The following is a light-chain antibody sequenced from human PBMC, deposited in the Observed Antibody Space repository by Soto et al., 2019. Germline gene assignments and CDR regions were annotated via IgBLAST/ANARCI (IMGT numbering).Light chain of an antibody. CDR2: AAS. CDR3: QQLNSFPIT. CDR1: QAISSY. V-gene: IGKV1-9*01. Sequence: DIQLTQAPSFLSASAGDRVSITCRASQAISSYLAWYQQKPGRAPKLLIYAASTLQSGVPSSFSGSGSGTEFTLTITSLQPEEFATYYCQQLNSFPITFGQGTRLEIK. J-gene: IGKJ5*01.